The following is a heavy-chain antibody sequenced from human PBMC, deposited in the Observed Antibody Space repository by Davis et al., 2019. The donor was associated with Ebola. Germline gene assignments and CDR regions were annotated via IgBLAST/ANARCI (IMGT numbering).Heavy chain of an antibody. CDR3: ARDFDRVRE. CDR2: ISPDGGRT. CDR1: GFTFSTYW. D-gene: IGHD3-22*01. V-gene: IGHV3-74*01. Sequence: LKISCAASGFTFSTYWIHWVRQAPGKGLMWVSRISPDGGRTGYADSVKGRFTISRDNAKNTLYLQMNSLQVEDTAIYYCARDFDRVREWGQGTLVTVSS. J-gene: IGHJ4*02.